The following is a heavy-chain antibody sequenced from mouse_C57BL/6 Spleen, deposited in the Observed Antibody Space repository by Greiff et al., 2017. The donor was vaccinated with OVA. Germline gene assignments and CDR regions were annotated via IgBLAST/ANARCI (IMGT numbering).Heavy chain of an antibody. Sequence: EVQLQQSGPELVKPGASVKISCKASGYTFTDYYMNWVKQSHGKSLEWIGDINPNNGGTSYNQKFKGKATLTVDKSSSTAYMELRRLTSEDSAVYSGARGAGNAKDYWGQGTSVTVSS. CDR2: INPNNGGT. V-gene: IGHV1-26*01. CDR3: ARGAGNAKDY. J-gene: IGHJ4*01. CDR1: GYTFTDYY.